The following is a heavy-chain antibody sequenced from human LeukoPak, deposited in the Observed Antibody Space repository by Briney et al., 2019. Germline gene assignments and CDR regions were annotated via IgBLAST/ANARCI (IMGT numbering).Heavy chain of an antibody. D-gene: IGHD3-10*01. Sequence: GGSLRLSCAASGFTFSSYSMNWVRQAPGKGLEWVSSISSSSSYIYYADSVKGRFTISRDNAKNSLYLQMNSLRAEDTAVYYCATSQYGSGNVYYFDYWGQGTLVTVSS. V-gene: IGHV3-21*01. CDR3: ATSQYGSGNVYYFDY. CDR1: GFTFSSYS. J-gene: IGHJ4*02. CDR2: ISSSSSYI.